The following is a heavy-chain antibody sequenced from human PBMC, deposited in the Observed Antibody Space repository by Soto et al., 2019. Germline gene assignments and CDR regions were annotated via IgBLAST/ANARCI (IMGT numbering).Heavy chain of an antibody. CDR1: GTSISSYY. CDR2: IYYSGST. Sequence: SETLSLTCTVSGTSISSYYWRRLRQPPGPGLEWIGYIYYSGSTNYNPSLKSRVTISVDTSKNQFSLKLRSVTAADTAVYYCATLEYVTDYDILTEDYYYMDVWGKGTTVT. CDR3: ATLEYVTDYDILTEDYYYMDV. V-gene: IGHV4-59*08. J-gene: IGHJ6*03. D-gene: IGHD3-9*01.